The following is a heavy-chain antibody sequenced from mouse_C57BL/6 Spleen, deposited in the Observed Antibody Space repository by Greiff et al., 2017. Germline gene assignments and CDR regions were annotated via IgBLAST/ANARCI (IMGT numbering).Heavy chain of an antibody. CDR1: GFSLSTSGMG. CDR3: ARRPIYCEYDGGVDY. J-gene: IGHJ4*01. CDR2: IYWDDDK. V-gene: IGHV8-12*01. D-gene: IGHD2-4*01. Sequence: QVTLKESGPGILQSSQTLSLTCSFSGFSLSTSGMGVSWIRQPSGKGLEWLAHIYWDDDKRYNPSLTSRPTISKDTSRNQVFLKITSVDTADTATYYCARRPIYCEYDGGVDYWGQGTSVTVSS.